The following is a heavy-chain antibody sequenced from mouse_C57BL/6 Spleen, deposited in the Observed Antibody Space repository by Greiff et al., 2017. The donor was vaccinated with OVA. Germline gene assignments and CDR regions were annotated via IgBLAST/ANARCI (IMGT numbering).Heavy chain of an antibody. D-gene: IGHD4-1*01. CDR1: GYLFTGYY. V-gene: IGHV1-42*01. Sequence: EVQLQQSGPELVKPGASVKISCKASGYLFTGYYMNWVKQSPEKSLEWIGEINPSTGGTTYNQKFKAKATLTVDKSSSTAYMQLKSLTSEDSAVYYCASGTRGYFDVWGTGTTVTVSS. CDR2: INPSTGGT. J-gene: IGHJ1*03. CDR3: ASGTRGYFDV.